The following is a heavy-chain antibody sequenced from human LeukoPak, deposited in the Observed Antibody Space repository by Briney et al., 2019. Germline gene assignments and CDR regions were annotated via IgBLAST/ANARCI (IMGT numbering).Heavy chain of an antibody. CDR1: GFTFRSYE. CDR3: ARVGALSSSWLLY. V-gene: IGHV3-48*03. CDR2: ISSGARTI. J-gene: IGHJ4*02. D-gene: IGHD6-13*01. Sequence: AGGSLRLFCSGSGFTFRSYEMNWVRQAPGKGLEWVSSISSGARTIYYADSVKGRFTISRDNAKNSLYLQMNSLGPEDTAVYYCARVGALSSSWLLYWGQGTLVTVSS.